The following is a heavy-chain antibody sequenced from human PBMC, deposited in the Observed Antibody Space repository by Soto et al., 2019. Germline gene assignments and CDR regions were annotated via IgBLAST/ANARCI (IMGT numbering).Heavy chain of an antibody. CDR1: GFTFSNYI. V-gene: IGHV3-23*01. D-gene: IGHD3-3*02. CDR2: ISNSGGHT. J-gene: IGHJ6*03. CDR3: ANYMFGLEYMDV. Sequence: GGSLRLSCAASGFTFSNYILTWVRQAPGKGLEWVSGISNSGGHTFYADSVKGRFTISRDSSKNTLYLQMNSLGVEDTAIYYCANYMFGLEYMDVWGKGTTVTVSS.